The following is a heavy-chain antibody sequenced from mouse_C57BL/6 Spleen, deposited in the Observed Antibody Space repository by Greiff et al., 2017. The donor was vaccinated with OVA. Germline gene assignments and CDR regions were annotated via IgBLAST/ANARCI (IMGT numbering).Heavy chain of an antibody. V-gene: IGHV1-52*01. CDR1: GYTFTSYW. D-gene: IGHD1-1*01. Sequence: QVQLQQPGAELVRPGSSVKLSCKASGYTFTSYWMHWVKQRPIQGLEWIGNIDPSDSETHYNQKFKDKATLTVDKSSSTAYMQLSSLTSEDSAVYYCARHYYGSSYRAMDYWGQGTSVTVSS. CDR3: ARHYYGSSYRAMDY. CDR2: IDPSDSET. J-gene: IGHJ4*01.